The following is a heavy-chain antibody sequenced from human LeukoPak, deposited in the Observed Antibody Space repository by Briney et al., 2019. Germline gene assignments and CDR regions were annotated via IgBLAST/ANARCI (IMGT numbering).Heavy chain of an antibody. V-gene: IGHV1-2*02. Sequence: GASVKVSCKASGYTFTGYYMHWVRQAPGQGLEWMGWINPNSGGTNYAQKFQGRVTMTRDTSISTAYMELSRLRSDDTAVYYCARLFNYGDYDAFDIWGQGTMVTVSS. D-gene: IGHD4-17*01. CDR1: GYTFTGYY. J-gene: IGHJ3*02. CDR2: INPNSGGT. CDR3: ARLFNYGDYDAFDI.